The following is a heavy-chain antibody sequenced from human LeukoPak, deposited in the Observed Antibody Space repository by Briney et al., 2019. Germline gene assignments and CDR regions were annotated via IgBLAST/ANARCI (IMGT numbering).Heavy chain of an antibody. V-gene: IGHV3-66*01. Sequence: GGSLRLSCAASGLTVSSNFMAWVRQAPGQGLEWGSVIYSGGSTYYAESVEGRFTISRDNSKNTLYLQMNGLRAEDTAVYYCARDGYSSSWYYFDYWGQGTLVTV. J-gene: IGHJ4*02. CDR1: GLTVSSNF. D-gene: IGHD6-13*01. CDR2: IYSGGST. CDR3: ARDGYSSSWYYFDY.